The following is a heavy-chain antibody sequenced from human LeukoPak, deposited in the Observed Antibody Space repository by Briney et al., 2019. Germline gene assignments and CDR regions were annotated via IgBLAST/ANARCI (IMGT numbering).Heavy chain of an antibody. D-gene: IGHD3-10*01. V-gene: IGHV3-48*03. Sequence: GGSLRLSCAASGFTFSSYEMNWVRQAPGKGLEWVSYISSSGSTIYYADSVRGRFTISRDNAKNSLYLQMNSLRAEDTAVYYCAREDGSGRGYWGQGTLVTVSS. CDR2: ISSSGSTI. J-gene: IGHJ4*02. CDR3: AREDGSGRGY. CDR1: GFTFSSYE.